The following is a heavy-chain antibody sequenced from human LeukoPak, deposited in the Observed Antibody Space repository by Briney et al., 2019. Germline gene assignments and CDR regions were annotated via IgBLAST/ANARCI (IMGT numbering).Heavy chain of an antibody. CDR1: GYKFTNYW. CDR3: GRLLAAPYYFHF. D-gene: IGHD6-25*01. CDR2: IYPRDPDT. Sequence: GESLKISCKGSGYKFTNYWIAWVRQTPGKGLEWMGIIYPRDPDTRYSPSFQGQVSISVDESIDTAYLQWDSLKASDSAMYYCGRLLAAPYYFHFWGQGTLVTVSS. V-gene: IGHV5-51*01. J-gene: IGHJ4*02.